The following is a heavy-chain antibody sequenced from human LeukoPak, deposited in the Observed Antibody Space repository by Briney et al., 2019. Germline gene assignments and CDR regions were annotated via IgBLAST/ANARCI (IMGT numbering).Heavy chain of an antibody. CDR2: IYYSGST. D-gene: IGHD3-10*01. CDR1: GGSISSYY. V-gene: IGHV4-59*01. J-gene: IGHJ4*02. CDR3: ARGGSPSGIDY. Sequence: SETLSLTCTVSGGSISSYYWSWIRQPPGKGLEWIGYIYYSGSTNYNPSLKSRVTISVDTSKNQFSLKLSSVTAADTAVYYCARGGSPSGIDYWGQGTLVTVSS.